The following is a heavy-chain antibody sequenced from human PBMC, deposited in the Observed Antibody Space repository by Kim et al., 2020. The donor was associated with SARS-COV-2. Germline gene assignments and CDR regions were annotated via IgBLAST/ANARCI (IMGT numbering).Heavy chain of an antibody. CDR3: ARDYEHLWDSSSWYSRRKWGWFDP. D-gene: IGHD6-13*01. CDR2: ISAYNGNT. Sequence: ASVKVSCKASGYTFTSYGISWVRQAPGQGLEWMGWISAYNGNTNYAQKLQGRVTMTTDTSTSTAYMELRSLRSDDTAVYYCARDYEHLWDSSSWYSRRKWGWFDPWGQGTLVTVSS. J-gene: IGHJ5*02. V-gene: IGHV1-18*01. CDR1: GYTFTSYG.